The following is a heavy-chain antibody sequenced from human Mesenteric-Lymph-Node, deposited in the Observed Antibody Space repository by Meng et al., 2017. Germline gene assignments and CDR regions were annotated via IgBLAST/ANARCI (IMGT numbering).Heavy chain of an antibody. CDR2: LYNSGSN. J-gene: IGHJ4*02. Sequence: VQQPGSGPGLGKPLGHTPLAGVVYGVCIMRCIWWSLVRPPPGKDLEWIGELYNSGSNNYNLSLKSLVTVSVDKSKHPLSLNLSSVAAADTYVYYCARVGQCLHIDYWGQGTLVTVSS. D-gene: IGHD6-19*01. CDR3: ARVGQCLHIDY. V-gene: IGHV4-4*02. CDR1: GVCIMRCIW.